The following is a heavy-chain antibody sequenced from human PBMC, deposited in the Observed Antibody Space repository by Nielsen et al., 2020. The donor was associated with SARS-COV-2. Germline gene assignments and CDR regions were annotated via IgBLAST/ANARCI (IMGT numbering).Heavy chain of an antibody. J-gene: IGHJ4*02. CDR1: GFSLSNYA. Sequence: GGSLRLSCAASGFSLSNYAMNWVRHAPGKGLEWVSAISGRGGNTFYADSVKGRFTISRDNSKSTLYLQMNSLSAEDTAIYYCAKSDGGYSYGYPDYWGQGTLVTVSS. D-gene: IGHD5-18*01. V-gene: IGHV3-23*01. CDR2: ISGRGGNT. CDR3: AKSDGGYSYGYPDY.